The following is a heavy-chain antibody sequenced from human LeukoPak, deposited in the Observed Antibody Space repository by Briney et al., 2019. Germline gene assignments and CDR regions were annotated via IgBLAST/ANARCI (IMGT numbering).Heavy chain of an antibody. CDR2: IYYSGST. V-gene: IGHV4-39*07. D-gene: IGHD3-10*01. J-gene: IGHJ5*02. CDR3: ARGHSVFNWFDP. Sequence: SETLSLTCTVSGGSISSYYWGWIRQPPGKGLEWIGSIYYSGSTYYNPSLKSRVTISVDTSKNQFSLKLSSVTAADTAVYYCARGHSVFNWFDPWGQGTLVTVSS. CDR1: GGSISSYY.